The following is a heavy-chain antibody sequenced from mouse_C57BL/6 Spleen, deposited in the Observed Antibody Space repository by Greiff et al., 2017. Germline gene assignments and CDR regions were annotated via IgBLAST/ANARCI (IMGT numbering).Heavy chain of an antibody. D-gene: IGHD1-1*01. Sequence: QVQLQQSGAELVKPGASVKISCKASGYAFSSYWMNWVKQRPGKGLEWIGQIYPGDGDTNYNGKFKGKATLTADKSSSTAYMQLSSLTSEDSAVYFCASPYYYCSSPMDYWGQGTSVTVSS. V-gene: IGHV1-80*01. CDR1: GYAFSSYW. J-gene: IGHJ4*01. CDR3: ASPYYYCSSPMDY. CDR2: IYPGDGDT.